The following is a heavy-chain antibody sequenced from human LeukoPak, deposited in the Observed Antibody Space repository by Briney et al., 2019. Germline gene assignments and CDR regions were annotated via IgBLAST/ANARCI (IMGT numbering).Heavy chain of an antibody. CDR1: GFTFSSYA. V-gene: IGHV3-23*01. Sequence: GGSLRLSCAASGFTFSSYAMSWVRQAPGKGLEWVSTISVSDDSTYYADSVKGRFTISRDNSKSTLYLQMNSLRAEDTAVYYCAKPRYHSSTSCYWYFDLWGRGTLVTVSS. CDR2: ISVSDDST. J-gene: IGHJ2*01. D-gene: IGHD2-2*01. CDR3: AKPRYHSSTSCYWYFDL.